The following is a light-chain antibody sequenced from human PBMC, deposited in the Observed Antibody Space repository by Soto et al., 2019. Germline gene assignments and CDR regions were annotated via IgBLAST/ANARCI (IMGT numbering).Light chain of an antibody. V-gene: IGKV1-33*01. Sequence: IQLTQSPSSLSASVGDRVTITCQASQDIDKNLNWYQQKPGKAPKLLIYDASSLQTGVPSRFSGSGSATDFTFTISSLQPEDIAKYYCQQYDNLLPITFGQGTRLEIK. CDR2: DAS. J-gene: IGKJ5*01. CDR3: QQYDNLLPIT. CDR1: QDIDKN.